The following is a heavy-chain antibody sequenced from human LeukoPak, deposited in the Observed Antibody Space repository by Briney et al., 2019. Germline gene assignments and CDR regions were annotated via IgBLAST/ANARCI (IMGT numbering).Heavy chain of an antibody. J-gene: IGHJ3*02. CDR1: GFTFDDYA. V-gene: IGHV3-43*02. CDR3: ARTMSNSGSYRYPFDI. CDR2: ISGDGGIT. Sequence: GGSLRLSCAASGFTFDDYAMHWVRQVPEKGLEWVSLISGDGGITYYADSVKGRFTISRDNSKNSLYLLMSSLRTEDTAFYFCARTMSNSGSYRYPFDIWGQGTLVTVSS. D-gene: IGHD3-16*02.